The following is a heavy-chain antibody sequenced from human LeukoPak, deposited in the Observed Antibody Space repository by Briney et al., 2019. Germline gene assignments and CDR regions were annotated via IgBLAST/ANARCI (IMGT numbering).Heavy chain of an antibody. Sequence: GGSLTLSCAASGFTFEDYGMYWVRHAPGQGLEWVSGISWNSGDIDYADSVKGRFTISRDNAKNSLYLEMKSLRVDDTALYFCAKGIPAGPTALDYWGQGILVTVSS. CDR1: GFTFEDYG. CDR3: AKGIPAGPTALDY. D-gene: IGHD2-2*01. V-gene: IGHV3-9*01. J-gene: IGHJ4*02. CDR2: ISWNSGDI.